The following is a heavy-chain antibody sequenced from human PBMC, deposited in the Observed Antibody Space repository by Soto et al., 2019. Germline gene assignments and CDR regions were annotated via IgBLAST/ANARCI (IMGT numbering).Heavy chain of an antibody. CDR1: GFTFSEYS. CDR2: ISSDGDIT. CDR3: VKVSTFYDILTGYYSTNFFDP. Sequence: GGSLRLSCSDSGFTFSEYSMHWVRQAPGKGLQYVSTISSDGDITYYADSVKGRFTISRDNSKNTLYLQMNSLRPEDTAVYYCVKVSTFYDILTGYYSTNFFDPWGQGTLVSVSS. J-gene: IGHJ5*02. D-gene: IGHD3-9*01. V-gene: IGHV3-64D*06.